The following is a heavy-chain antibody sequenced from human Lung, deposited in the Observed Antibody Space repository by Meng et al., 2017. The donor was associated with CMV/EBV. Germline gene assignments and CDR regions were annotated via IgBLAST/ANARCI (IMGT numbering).Heavy chain of an antibody. V-gene: IGHV1-2*02. CDR1: GYTFTGYY. D-gene: IGHD2-2*01. Sequence: ASXXVSXKASGYTFTGYYMHWVRQAPGQGLEWMGWINPNSGGTNYAQKFQGRVTMTRDTSISTAYMELSRLRSDDTAVYYCARVDCSSTSCYLLDGWFDPXGQGXLVTVSS. CDR3: ARVDCSSTSCYLLDGWFDP. J-gene: IGHJ5*02. CDR2: INPNSGGT.